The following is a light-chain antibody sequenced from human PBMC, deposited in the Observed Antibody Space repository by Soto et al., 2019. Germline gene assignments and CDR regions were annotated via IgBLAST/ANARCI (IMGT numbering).Light chain of an antibody. CDR3: SSYTRSSFYV. Sequence: QSALTQPASVSGSPGQSITISCTGTSSDVGGYNYVSWYQQHPGKAPKLMIYYVSNRPSGVSNRFSGSKSGNTASLTISGLQAEDEDDYYCSSYTRSSFYVFGTGTKLTVL. CDR1: SSDVGGYNY. J-gene: IGLJ1*01. V-gene: IGLV2-14*01. CDR2: YVS.